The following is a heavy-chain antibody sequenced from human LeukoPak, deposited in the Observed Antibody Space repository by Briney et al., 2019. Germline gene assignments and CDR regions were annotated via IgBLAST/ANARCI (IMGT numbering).Heavy chain of an antibody. J-gene: IGHJ6*02. CDR3: ARDYSYGYNYHGIDV. CDR2: IYYSGST. Sequence: PSETLSLTCTVSGGSISSYYWSWIRQPPGKGLEWIGYIYYSGSTNYNPSLKSRVSISVDTSKNQFSLKLSSVTAADTAVYYCARDYSYGYNYHGIDVWGQGTTVTVSS. V-gene: IGHV4-59*01. D-gene: IGHD5-18*01. CDR1: GGSISSYY.